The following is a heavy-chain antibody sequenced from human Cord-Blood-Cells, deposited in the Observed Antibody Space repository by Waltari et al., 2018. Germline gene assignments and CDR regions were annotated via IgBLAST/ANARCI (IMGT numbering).Heavy chain of an antibody. CDR3: ARGGGYDYEDYYYYYGMDV. V-gene: IGHV3-48*03. Sequence: EVQLVESGGGLVQPGGSLRLSCAASGFTFSSYEMNWVRQAPGKGLEWVSYISSSGSTIYYADSVKRRFTISRDNAKNSLYLQMNSLRAEDTAVYYCARGGGYDYEDYYYYYGMDVWGQGTTVTVSS. CDR2: ISSSGSTI. CDR1: GFTFSSYE. J-gene: IGHJ6*02. D-gene: IGHD5-12*01.